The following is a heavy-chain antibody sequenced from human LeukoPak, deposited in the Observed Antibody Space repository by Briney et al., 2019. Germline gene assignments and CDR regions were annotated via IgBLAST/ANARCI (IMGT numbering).Heavy chain of an antibody. V-gene: IGHV3-23*01. Sequence: GGSLRLSCAASGFTFSSYAMSWVRRAPGKGLEWVSAISGSGGSTYYADSVKGRFTISRDNSKNTLYLQMNSLRAEDTAVYYCAKGRGYSSSWDLFDYWGQGTLVTVSS. D-gene: IGHD6-13*01. J-gene: IGHJ4*02. CDR1: GFTFSSYA. CDR2: ISGSGGST. CDR3: AKGRGYSSSWDLFDY.